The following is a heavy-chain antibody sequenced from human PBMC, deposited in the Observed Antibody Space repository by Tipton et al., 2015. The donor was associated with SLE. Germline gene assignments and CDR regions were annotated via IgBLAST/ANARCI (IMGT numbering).Heavy chain of an antibody. Sequence: GSLRLSCVGTGFSFSSYRMNWVRQAPGKGLEWLSSISSSSSYIYYADSVKGRFTISRDNAKNSLYLQMNSLRAEDTATYYCARDRTLEYDSSGHHLGHWGQGTLVTVSS. D-gene: IGHD3-22*01. V-gene: IGHV3-21*01. CDR2: ISSSSSYI. CDR3: ARDRTLEYDSSGHHLGH. J-gene: IGHJ4*02. CDR1: GFSFSSYR.